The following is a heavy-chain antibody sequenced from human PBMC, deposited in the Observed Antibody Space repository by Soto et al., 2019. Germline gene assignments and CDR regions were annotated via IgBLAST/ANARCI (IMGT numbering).Heavy chain of an antibody. V-gene: IGHV1-69*06. CDR1: GGTFNGYG. CDR3: ARGVSNSGAYYTGPSAYDL. CDR2: TVPVFDTS. D-gene: IGHD3-10*01. J-gene: IGHJ3*01. Sequence: QVQLVQSGAVAKKPGSSVEVSCKASGGTFNGYGISWVRQAPGQGLEWMGGTVPVFDTSKYAPRFQGRVTITVDKSTSTAYMELSSVRSEDTAIYFCARGVSNSGAYYTGPSAYDLWGQGTLVIVSS.